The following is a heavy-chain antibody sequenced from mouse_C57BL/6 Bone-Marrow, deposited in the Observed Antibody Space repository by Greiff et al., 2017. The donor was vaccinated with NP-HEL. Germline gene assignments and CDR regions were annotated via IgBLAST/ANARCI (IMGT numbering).Heavy chain of an antibody. V-gene: IGHV5-4*03. J-gene: IGHJ3*01. D-gene: IGHD3-2*02. Sequence: EVKVVESGGGLVKPGGSLKLSCAASGFTFSSYAMSWVRQTPEKRLEWVATISDGGSYTYYPGNVKGRFTISRDNAKNNLYLQMSHLKSEDTAMYYCATAQASFAYWGQGTLVTVSA. CDR2: ISDGGSYT. CDR1: GFTFSSYA. CDR3: ATAQASFAY.